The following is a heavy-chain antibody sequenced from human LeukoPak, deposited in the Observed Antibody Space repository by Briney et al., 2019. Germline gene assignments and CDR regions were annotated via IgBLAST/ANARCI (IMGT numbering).Heavy chain of an antibody. CDR3: ARGLAVAGRDY. Sequence: KPSETLSLTCAVYGGSFSGYYWSWIRQPPGKGLEWIGEINHSGSTNYNPSLKSRVTISVDTSKNQFSLKLSSVTAADTAVYYCARGLAVAGRDYWGQGTLVTVSS. J-gene: IGHJ4*02. V-gene: IGHV4-34*01. CDR2: INHSGST. D-gene: IGHD6-19*01. CDR1: GGSFSGYY.